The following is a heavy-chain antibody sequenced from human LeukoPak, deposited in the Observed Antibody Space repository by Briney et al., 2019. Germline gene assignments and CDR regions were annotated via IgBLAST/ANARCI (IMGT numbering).Heavy chain of an antibody. V-gene: IGHV3-53*01. CDR2: LYSGGSS. D-gene: IGHD6-13*01. CDR1: GFTVSSNY. J-gene: IGHJ6*03. Sequence: GGSLRLSCAASGFTVSSNYMSWVRQAPGKGLEWVSVLYSGGSSYYADSVKGRFTISRDNSKNTLFLQMNSLRAEDTAVYYCARGTIPAADFNYYYYYYMDVWGKGTTVTISS. CDR3: ARGTIPAADFNYYYYYYMDV.